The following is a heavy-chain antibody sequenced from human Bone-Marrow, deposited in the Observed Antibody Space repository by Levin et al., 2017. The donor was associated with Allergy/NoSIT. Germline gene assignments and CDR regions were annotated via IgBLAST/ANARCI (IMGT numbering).Heavy chain of an antibody. J-gene: IGHJ4*02. CDR1: GFIFSNFA. V-gene: IGHV3-23*01. Sequence: GESLKISCVGTGFIFSNFAMSWVRQAPGKGLEWVSAISGSGATTYYAESMRGRLTVSRDNSKNTLYLQLNSLRAEDTALYFCAKDRDTATARGFDYWGQGTLVSVSS. CDR2: ISGSGATT. D-gene: IGHD4-17*01. CDR3: AKDRDTATARGFDY.